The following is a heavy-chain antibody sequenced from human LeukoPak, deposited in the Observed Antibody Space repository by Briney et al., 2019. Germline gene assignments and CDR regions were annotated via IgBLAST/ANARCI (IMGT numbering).Heavy chain of an antibody. CDR2: IRYDGSNK. D-gene: IGHD2-2*01. Sequence: GGSLRLSCAASGFTFSSYGMHWVRQAPGKGLEWVAFIRYDGSNKYYADSAKGRFTISRDNSKNTLYLQMNSLRAEDTAVYYCAKARLWYQLLLDYWGQGTLVTVSS. V-gene: IGHV3-30*02. J-gene: IGHJ4*02. CDR1: GFTFSSYG. CDR3: AKARLWYQLLLDY.